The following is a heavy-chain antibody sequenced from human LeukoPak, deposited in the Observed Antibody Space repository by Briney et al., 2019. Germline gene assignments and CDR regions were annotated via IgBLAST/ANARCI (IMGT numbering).Heavy chain of an antibody. CDR2: ISGNGGVI. CDR1: GFTFSDNY. Sequence: GGSLRLSCAASGFTFSDNYMTWVRQAPGKGLEWLSYISGNGGVIQYADSVKGRFTISRDNAKNLLYLQMDSLRVEDTAIYYCARNPRTVRIWGQGTLVTVSS. V-gene: IGHV3-11*04. CDR3: ARNPRTVRI. D-gene: IGHD1-1*01. J-gene: IGHJ4*02.